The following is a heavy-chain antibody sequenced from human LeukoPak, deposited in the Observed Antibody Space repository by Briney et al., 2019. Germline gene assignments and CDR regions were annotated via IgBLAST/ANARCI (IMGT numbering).Heavy chain of an antibody. Sequence: GGSLRLSCAASGFTFSSYGMHWVRQAPGKGLEWVAYIQYDGSNEQYADSVKGRFSISRDSSKNILYLQMNSLRAEDTAVYYCAELGITMIGGVWGKGTTVTTSS. V-gene: IGHV3-30*02. CDR1: GFTFSSYG. J-gene: IGHJ6*04. D-gene: IGHD3-10*02. CDR2: IQYDGSNE. CDR3: AELGITMIGGV.